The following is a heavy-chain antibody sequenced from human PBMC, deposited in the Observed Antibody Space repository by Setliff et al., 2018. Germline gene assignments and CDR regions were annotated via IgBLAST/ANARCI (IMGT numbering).Heavy chain of an antibody. CDR3: ARSPPNRGSGSGWYGDF. V-gene: IGHV4-61*09. D-gene: IGHD6-19*01. CDR2: IFSKGST. Sequence: PSETLSLTCTVSGGSISSGNYYWSWIRQPAGKAPEWIGHIFSKGSTNNNPSLKSRVTISIDSSKNQMSLRMTSVTAADTAVYYCARSPPNRGSGSGWYGDFWGQGTLVTVSS. J-gene: IGHJ4*02. CDR1: GGSISSGNYY.